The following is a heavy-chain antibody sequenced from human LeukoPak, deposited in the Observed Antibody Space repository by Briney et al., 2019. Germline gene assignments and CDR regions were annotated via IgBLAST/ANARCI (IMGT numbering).Heavy chain of an antibody. CDR2: ISGSGGST. D-gene: IGHD6-13*01. J-gene: IGHJ4*02. Sequence: GGFLRLSCAASGFTFSTYAMSWVRQAPGKGLEWVSAISGSGGSTFYADSVKGRFTISRDNTKNTLYLQMNSLRGEDTAVYYCAKRPIVAADGTDYWGQGTLVTVSS. CDR3: AKRPIVAADGTDY. CDR1: GFTFSTYA. V-gene: IGHV3-23*01.